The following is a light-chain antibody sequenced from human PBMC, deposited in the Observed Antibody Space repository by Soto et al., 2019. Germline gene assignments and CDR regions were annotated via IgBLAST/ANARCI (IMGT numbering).Light chain of an antibody. CDR1: SSDVGGYNF. CDR3: NSYTTSSTLV. J-gene: IGLJ1*01. V-gene: IGLV2-14*03. Sequence: LTQPASVSGSPGQSITISCTGTSSDVGGYNFVSWYQQQPGKAPKLMIYEVTSRPSGVSNRFSGSKSGNTASLTISGLQAEDEADYYCNSYTTSSTLVFGTGTKVTVL. CDR2: EVT.